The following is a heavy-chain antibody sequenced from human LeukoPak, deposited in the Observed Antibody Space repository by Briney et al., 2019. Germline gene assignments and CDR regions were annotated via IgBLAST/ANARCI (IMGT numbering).Heavy chain of an antibody. D-gene: IGHD6-6*01. CDR2: IYTSGST. CDR3: ARDGRIPARSSWFDP. V-gene: IGHV4-4*07. CDR1: GGSISSYY. Sequence: SETLSLTCTVSGGSISSYYWSWIRQPAGKGLEWIGRIYTSGSTNYNPSLKSRVTMSVDTSKNQFSLKLSSVTAADTAVYYCARDGRIPARSSWFDPWGQGTLVTVSS. J-gene: IGHJ5*02.